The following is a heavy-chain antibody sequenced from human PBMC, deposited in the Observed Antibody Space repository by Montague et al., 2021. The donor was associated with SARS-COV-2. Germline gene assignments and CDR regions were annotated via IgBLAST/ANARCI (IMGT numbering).Heavy chain of an antibody. D-gene: IGHD1-26*01. CDR1: GFTFSSYA. J-gene: IGHJ6*02. V-gene: IGHV3-30-3*01. CDR2: ISYDGSNK. Sequence: SLRLSCAASGFTFSSYAMHWVRQAPGKGLEWVAVISYDGSNKYYADSVKGRFTISRDNSKNTLYLQMNSLRAEDTAVYYCARVIGGYYGMDVWGQGTRVTVSS. CDR3: ARVIGGYYGMDV.